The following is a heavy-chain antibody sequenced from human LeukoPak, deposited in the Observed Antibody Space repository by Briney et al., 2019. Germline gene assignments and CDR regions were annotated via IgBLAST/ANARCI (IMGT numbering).Heavy chain of an antibody. CDR2: INHSGST. J-gene: IGHJ4*02. V-gene: IGHV4-34*01. CDR3: ASYDFWSGYLFDY. D-gene: IGHD3-3*01. CDR1: GGSFSGYY. Sequence: KSSETLSLTCAVYGGSFSGYYWSWIRQPPGKGLEWIGEINHSGSTNYNPSLKSRVTISVDTSKNQFSLKLSSVTAADTAVYYCASYDFWSGYLFDYWGQGTLVTVSS.